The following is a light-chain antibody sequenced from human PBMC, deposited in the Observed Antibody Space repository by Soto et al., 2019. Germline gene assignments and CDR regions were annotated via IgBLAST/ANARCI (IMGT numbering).Light chain of an antibody. V-gene: IGKV3-20*01. CDR3: QQYGSSPLYT. J-gene: IGKJ2*01. CDR2: ATS. CDR1: QSVSSRY. Sequence: EGVLTQSPGTLSLSPGERVTLSCRASQSVSSRYLAWYQQKPGRAPRLLIYATSTRATGIPDRFSGSGSGTDFTLTISRLEPEDFAVYYCQQYGSSPLYTFGQGTKLEIK.